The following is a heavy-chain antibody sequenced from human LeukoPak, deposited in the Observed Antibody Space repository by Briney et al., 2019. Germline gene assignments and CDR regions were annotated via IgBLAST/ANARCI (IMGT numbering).Heavy chain of an antibody. D-gene: IGHD3-10*01. Sequence: PGGSLRLSCAASGFTFSSYGMHWVRQAPGKGLEWVAFIRYDGSNKYYADSVKGRFTISRDNSKNTLYLRMNSLRAEDTAVYYCAKPIAEWFGEFLAYWGQGTLVTVSS. CDR3: AKPIAEWFGEFLAY. CDR1: GFTFSSYG. CDR2: IRYDGSNK. V-gene: IGHV3-30*02. J-gene: IGHJ4*02.